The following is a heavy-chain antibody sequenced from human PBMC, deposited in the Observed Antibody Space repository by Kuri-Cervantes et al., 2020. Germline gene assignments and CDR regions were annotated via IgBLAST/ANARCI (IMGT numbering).Heavy chain of an antibody. Sequence: GESLKISCEASGFTFTSYWMHWVRQAPGKGLVWVSHIKSDGSSTRYADSAKGRFTISRDNAKNTLYLQMNSLRDEDTAVYYCARDSSVGAYLLSYYFDYWGQGTLVTVSS. CDR2: IKSDGSST. J-gene: IGHJ4*02. D-gene: IGHD1-26*01. V-gene: IGHV3-74*01. CDR1: GFTFTSYW. CDR3: ARDSSVGAYLLSYYFDY.